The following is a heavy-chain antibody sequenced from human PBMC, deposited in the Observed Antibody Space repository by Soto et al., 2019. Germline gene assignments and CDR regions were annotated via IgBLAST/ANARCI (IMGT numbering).Heavy chain of an antibody. CDR2: ISGSGGST. D-gene: IGHD6-13*01. V-gene: IGHV3-23*01. J-gene: IGHJ5*02. CDR3: AKAVGSSSWYWWFDP. Sequence: PGGSLRLSCAASGFPFSSYAMSWVRQAPGKGLEWVSAISGSGGSTYYADSVKGRFTISRDNSKNTLYLQMNSLRAEDTAVYYCAKAVGSSSWYWWFDPWGQGTLVTVSS. CDR1: GFPFSSYA.